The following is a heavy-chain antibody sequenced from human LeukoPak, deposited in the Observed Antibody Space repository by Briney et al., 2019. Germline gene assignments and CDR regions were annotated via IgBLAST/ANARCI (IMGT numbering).Heavy chain of an antibody. CDR1: GGSFSGYY. CDR2: INHSGST. J-gene: IGHJ5*02. CDR3: ARGLPTGEYNWFDP. D-gene: IGHD3-10*01. V-gene: IGHV4-34*01. Sequence: PSETLSLTCAVYGGSFSGYYWSWIRQPPGKGLEWIGEINHSGSTNYNPSLKSRVTISVDTSKNQFSLKLSSVTAADTAVYYCARGLPTGEYNWFDPWGQGTLVTVSS.